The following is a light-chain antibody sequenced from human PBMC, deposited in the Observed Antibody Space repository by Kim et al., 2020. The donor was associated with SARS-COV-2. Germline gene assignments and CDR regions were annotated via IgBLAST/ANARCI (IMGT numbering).Light chain of an antibody. J-gene: IGLJ3*02. CDR1: NSRTLY. Sequence: AYVQPVSSTSQRDNSRTLYAGRYHQKTRQAPIVLFSGKNNRRSGIPDRRSGASRGDAASLTTTGAQTADEAAYYCSTRHTTTHQWVFGGGTQLTVL. CDR3: STRHTTTHQWV. CDR2: GKN. V-gene: IGLV3-19*01.